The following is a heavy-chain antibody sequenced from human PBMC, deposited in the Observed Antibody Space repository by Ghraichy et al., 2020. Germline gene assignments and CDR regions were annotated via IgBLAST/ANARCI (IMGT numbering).Heavy chain of an antibody. CDR3: ALAVDTDMVPGDRYYYYGMDV. J-gene: IGHJ6*04. CDR2: FDPDDGET. Sequence: ASVKVSCKVSGYTLTELSMHWVRQAPGKGLEWMGGFDPDDGETIYAQKFQGRVTMTEDTSTATAYMELSSLRSEDTAVYDCALAVDTDMVPGDRYYYYGMDVWGKGNTVTVAA. CDR1: GYTLTELS. V-gene: IGHV1-24*01. D-gene: IGHD5-18*01.